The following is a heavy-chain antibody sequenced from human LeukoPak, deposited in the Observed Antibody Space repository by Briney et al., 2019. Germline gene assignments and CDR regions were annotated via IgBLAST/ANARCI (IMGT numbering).Heavy chain of an antibody. CDR1: GFTFSTYG. D-gene: IGHD3-10*01. Sequence: PGGSLRLSCAASGFTFSTYGMHWVRQAPGKGLDWVAFIRYDGSNKYYTDSVKGRFTISRDNSKNTLYLQMNSLRAEDTAVYYCTKGGLIVNWFDPWGQGTLVTVSS. CDR2: IRYDGSNK. J-gene: IGHJ5*02. CDR3: TKGGLIVNWFDP. V-gene: IGHV3-30*02.